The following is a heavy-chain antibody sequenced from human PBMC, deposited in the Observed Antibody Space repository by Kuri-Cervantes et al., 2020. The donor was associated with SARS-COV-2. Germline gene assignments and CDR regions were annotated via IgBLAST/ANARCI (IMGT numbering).Heavy chain of an antibody. CDR3: ASGYSSGSHYYYYYMDV. Sequence: SVKVSCKASGGAFSSYAISWVRQAPGQGLEWMGGIIPIFGTANYAQKFQGRVTITTDESTSTAYMELSSLRSEDTAVYYCASGYSSGSHYYYYYMDVWGKGTTVTVSS. CDR1: GGAFSSYA. D-gene: IGHD6-19*01. CDR2: IIPIFGTA. J-gene: IGHJ6*03. V-gene: IGHV1-69*05.